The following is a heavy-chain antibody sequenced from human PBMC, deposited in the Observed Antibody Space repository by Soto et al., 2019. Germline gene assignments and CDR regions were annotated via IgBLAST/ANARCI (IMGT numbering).Heavy chain of an antibody. CDR1: GYALTELS. CDR3: ASPTPDSITMVRGADHDAFDI. CDR2: FDPEDGET. D-gene: IGHD3-10*01. Sequence: ASVKVSCKVSGYALTELSMHWVRQAPGKGLEWMGGFDPEDGETICAQKFQGRVTMTEDASTGTAYMELSSLRSDDTAVYYCASPTPDSITMVRGADHDAFDIWGQGTMVTVSS. V-gene: IGHV1-24*01. J-gene: IGHJ3*02.